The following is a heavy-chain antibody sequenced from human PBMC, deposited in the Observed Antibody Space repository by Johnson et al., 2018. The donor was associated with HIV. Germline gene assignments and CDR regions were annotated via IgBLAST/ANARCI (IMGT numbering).Heavy chain of an antibody. D-gene: IGHD2-2*01. Sequence: QMQLVESGGGLVKPGGSLRLSCAASGFSFGDYYMSWIRQAPGKGLEWVSYISSSGDTMYNADSVKGRFTISRDNSKNTLYLQMSSLRLEDTALYYCAKDSSSRMGFPGFDIWGPGTMVTVSS. CDR3: AKDSSSRMGFPGFDI. CDR1: GFSFGDYY. J-gene: IGHJ3*02. V-gene: IGHV3-11*04. CDR2: ISSSGDTM.